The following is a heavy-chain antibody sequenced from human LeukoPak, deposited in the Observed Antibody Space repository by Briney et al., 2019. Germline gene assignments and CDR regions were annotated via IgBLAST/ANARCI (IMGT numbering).Heavy chain of an antibody. Sequence: QPGGSLRLSCAASGFTFSSYWMTWVRQAPGKGLEWVANINQDGSEKHYVDSVKGRFDISRDNAKNSVYLQMSSLRAEDTAVYYCARFRFLQPWGQGTLVTVSS. CDR3: ARFRFLQP. D-gene: IGHD2/OR15-2a*01. CDR1: GFTFSSYW. CDR2: INQDGSEK. J-gene: IGHJ5*02. V-gene: IGHV3-7*05.